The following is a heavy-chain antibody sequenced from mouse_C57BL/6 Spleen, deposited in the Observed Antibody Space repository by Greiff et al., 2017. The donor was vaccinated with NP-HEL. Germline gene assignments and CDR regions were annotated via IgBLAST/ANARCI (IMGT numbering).Heavy chain of an antibody. CDR2: ILPGSGST. J-gene: IGHJ4*01. D-gene: IGHD1-1*01. CDR1: GYTFTGYW. CDR3: ARGTTVVAHYAMDY. Sequence: QVQLQQSGAELMKPGASVKLSCKATGYTFTGYWIEWVKQRPGHGLEWIGEILPGSGSTNYNAKFKGKATFTADTSSNTAYMQLSSLTTEDSAIYYGARGTTVVAHYAMDYWGQGTSVTVSS. V-gene: IGHV1-9*01.